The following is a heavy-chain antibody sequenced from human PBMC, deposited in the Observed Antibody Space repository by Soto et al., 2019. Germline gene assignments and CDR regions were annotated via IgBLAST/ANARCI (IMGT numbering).Heavy chain of an antibody. J-gene: IGHJ5*02. D-gene: IGHD1-26*01. Sequence: GGSLRLSCVFSGFTFSTYTMNWVRQAAGKGLEWVSSINGRSNYVYYADSVKGRFTISRDNAKNSLYLPMNRLRAEDTAIYYCAREDGVVGSSSAFDPWGLGTLVTVYS. CDR3: AREDGVVGSSSAFDP. CDR2: INGRSNYV. CDR1: GFTFSTYT. V-gene: IGHV3-21*01.